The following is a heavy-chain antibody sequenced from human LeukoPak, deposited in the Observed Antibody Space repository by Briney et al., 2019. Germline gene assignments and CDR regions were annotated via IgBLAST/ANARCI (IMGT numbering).Heavy chain of an antibody. Sequence: PGGSLRLSCAASGFTFTSYSMNWVRQAPGKGLEWVSRIKPDGSFTAHADSVNGRFTISRDNAKNTVFLQMNSLRAEDTAVYYCVNYNWHSLYDSWGQGTLVTVSS. CDR2: IKPDGSFT. V-gene: IGHV3-74*01. D-gene: IGHD1-7*01. CDR3: VNYNWHSLYDS. J-gene: IGHJ5*01. CDR1: GFTFTSYS.